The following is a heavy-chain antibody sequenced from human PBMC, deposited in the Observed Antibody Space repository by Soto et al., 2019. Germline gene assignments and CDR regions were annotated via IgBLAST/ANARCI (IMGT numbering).Heavy chain of an antibody. CDR1: GGSISSNDCY. Sequence: QVQLQESGPGLVKPSETLSLTCIVSGGSISSNDCYWRWILQHPGKVLEWIGYIYSSGNTYYNPSLKSRVTILVDTSKNQFSLKVSSVTAADTAVYYCARRSGCWKSWFDPWGQGTLVTVSS. D-gene: IGHD6-13*01. CDR3: ARRSGCWKSWFDP. V-gene: IGHV4-31*03. J-gene: IGHJ5*02. CDR2: IYSSGNT.